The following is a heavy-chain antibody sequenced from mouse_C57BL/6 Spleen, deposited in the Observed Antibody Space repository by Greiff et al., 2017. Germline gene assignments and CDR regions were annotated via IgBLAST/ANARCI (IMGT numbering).Heavy chain of an antibody. CDR3: ARDDGYYAMDY. V-gene: IGHV1-54*01. J-gene: IGHJ4*01. Sequence: VQLQQSGAELVRPGTSVKVSCKASGYAFTNYLIEWVKQRPGQGLEWIGVINPGSGGTNYNEKFKGKATLTADKSSSTAYMQLSGLTSEDSAVYCGARDDGYYAMDYWGQGTSVTVSS. CDR2: INPGSGGT. CDR1: GYAFTNYL. D-gene: IGHD2-3*01.